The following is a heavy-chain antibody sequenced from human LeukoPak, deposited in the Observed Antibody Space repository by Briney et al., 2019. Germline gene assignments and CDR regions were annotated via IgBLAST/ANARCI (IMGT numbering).Heavy chain of an antibody. V-gene: IGHV1-69*04. CDR2: IIPILGIA. J-gene: IGHJ6*02. CDR1: GGTFISYA. Sequence: ASVKVSCKASGGTFISYAISWVRQAPGQGLEWMGRIIPILGIANYAQKFQGRVTITADKSTSTAYMELSSLRSEDTAVYYCARGSSGWSGMDYYYYYGMDVWGQGTTVTVSS. CDR3: ARGSSGWSGMDYYYYYGMDV. D-gene: IGHD6-19*01.